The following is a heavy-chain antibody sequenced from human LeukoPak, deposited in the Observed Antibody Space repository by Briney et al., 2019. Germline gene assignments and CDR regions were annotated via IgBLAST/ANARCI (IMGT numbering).Heavy chain of an antibody. CDR2: FDPEDGET. D-gene: IGHD2-2*01. Sequence: ASVKVSCKVSGYTLTELSMHWVRQAPGKGLEWMGGFDPEDGETIYAQKFQGRVTMTEDISTDTAYMELSSLRSEDTAVYYCATDFRWGYCSSTSCSPPGYWGQGTLVTVSS. CDR1: GYTLTELS. V-gene: IGHV1-24*01. CDR3: ATDFRWGYCSSTSCSPPGY. J-gene: IGHJ4*02.